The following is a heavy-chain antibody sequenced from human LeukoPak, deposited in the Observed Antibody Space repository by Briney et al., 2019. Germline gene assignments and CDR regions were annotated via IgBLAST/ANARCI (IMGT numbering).Heavy chain of an antibody. CDR2: INPSGGGT. J-gene: IGHJ4*02. CDR3: AREAAAGTTSFDY. CDR1: GYTFTGHY. Sequence: AASVKVSCKASGYTFTGHYMHWVRQAPGQGLEWMGIINPSGGGTSYAQKFQGRVTMTRDTSTSTVYMELSSLRSEDTAVYYCAREAAAGTTSFDYWAREPWSPSPQ. V-gene: IGHV1-46*01. D-gene: IGHD6-13*01.